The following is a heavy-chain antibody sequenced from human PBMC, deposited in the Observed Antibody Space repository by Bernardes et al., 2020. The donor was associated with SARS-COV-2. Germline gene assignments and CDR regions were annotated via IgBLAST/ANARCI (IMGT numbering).Heavy chain of an antibody. D-gene: IGHD3-16*01. J-gene: IGHJ6*02. CDR3: AHQSLVRSYYGMDV. CDR2: IYWDDDK. CDR1: GFSLSTSGVG. V-gene: IGHV2-5*02. Sequence: SGPTLGKPTQTLTLTCTFSGFSLSTSGVGVGWIRQPPGKALEWLALIYWDDDKRYSPSLKSRLTITKDTSKNQVVLTMTNMDPVDTATYYCAHQSLVRSYYGMDVWGQGTTVTVSS.